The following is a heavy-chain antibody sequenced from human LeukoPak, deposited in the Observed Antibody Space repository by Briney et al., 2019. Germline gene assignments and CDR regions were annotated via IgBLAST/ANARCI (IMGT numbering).Heavy chain of an antibody. J-gene: IGHJ4*02. CDR1: GYTFISYY. CDR3: ATLLPRGYFDY. CDR2: INPSGGST. Sequence: ASVKVSCKASGYTFISYYMHWVRQAPGQGLEWMGIINPSGGSTSYAQKFQGRVTMTRDTSTSTVYMELSSLRSEDTAVYYRATLLPRGYFDYWGQGTLVTVSS. V-gene: IGHV1-46*01. D-gene: IGHD3-10*01.